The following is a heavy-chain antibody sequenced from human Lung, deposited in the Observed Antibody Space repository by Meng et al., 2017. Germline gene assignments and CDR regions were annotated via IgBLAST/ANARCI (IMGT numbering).Heavy chain of an antibody. D-gene: IGHD2-2*01. CDR3: ARGLGEAVVPRTMFDY. CDR2: IYHSGGT. J-gene: IGHJ4*02. V-gene: IGHV4-4*02. Sequence: QVQLRESAPCLVQPAGTRSLTCRVSGGCICSSNWWSWVRQPPGKGLEWIGEIYHSGGTKYNPSLKSRVTISVDKSKNQFSLKLSSVTAADTAVYYCARGLGEAVVPRTMFDYWGQGTLVTVSS. CDR1: GGCICSSNW.